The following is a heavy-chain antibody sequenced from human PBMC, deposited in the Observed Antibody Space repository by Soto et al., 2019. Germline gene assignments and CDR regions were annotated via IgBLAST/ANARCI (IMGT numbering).Heavy chain of an antibody. Sequence: EVQLVESGGGLVQPGRSLRLSCAASGFTFDDYAMHWVRQAPGKGLEWVSGISWNSGSIGYADSVKGRFTISRDNAKNSLYLQMNSLRAEDTALYYCAKDHYSNYGDAFDIWGQGTMVTVSS. J-gene: IGHJ3*02. CDR2: ISWNSGSI. D-gene: IGHD4-4*01. CDR3: AKDHYSNYGDAFDI. V-gene: IGHV3-9*01. CDR1: GFTFDDYA.